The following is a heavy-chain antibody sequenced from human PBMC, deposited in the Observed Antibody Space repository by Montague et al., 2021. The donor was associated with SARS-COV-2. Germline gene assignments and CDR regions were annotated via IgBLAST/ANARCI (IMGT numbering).Heavy chain of an antibody. V-gene: IGHV4-61*02. CDR3: ARERSADYYDGSGYHSYKYGMDV. CDR2: IYTSGSS. Sequence: TLSLTCTVSGGSVSSGSYYWSWIRQPAGKGLEWIGRIYTSGSSNYNPSLKSRVTISVDTSKNQFSLKVSSVTAADTAVYYCARERSADYYDGSGYHSYKYGMDVGGQGTTGTGSS. D-gene: IGHD3-22*01. CDR1: GGSVSSGSYY. J-gene: IGHJ6*02.